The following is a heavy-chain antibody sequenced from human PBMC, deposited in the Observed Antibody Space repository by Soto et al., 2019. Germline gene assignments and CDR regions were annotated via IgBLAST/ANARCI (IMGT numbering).Heavy chain of an antibody. J-gene: IGHJ3*02. V-gene: IGHV3-53*01. D-gene: IGHD3-22*01. CDR2: IYSGGST. Sequence: GSLRLSCAASGFPVSSNYMSWVRQAPGKGLEWVSVIYSGGSTYYADSVKGRFTISRDNSKNTLYLQMNSLRAEDTAVYYCARDGQVVHAFDIWGQGTMVTVSS. CDR3: ARDGQVVHAFDI. CDR1: GFPVSSNY.